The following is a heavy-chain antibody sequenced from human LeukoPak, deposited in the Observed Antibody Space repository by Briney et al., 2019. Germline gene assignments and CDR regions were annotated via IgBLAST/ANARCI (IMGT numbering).Heavy chain of an antibody. Sequence: ASVKVSCKASGYTFTDYYMHWVRQAPGQGLEWMGWISPNSGGTNYAQKFQGRVTMTRDASISTAYMEPTRLTSDDTAVYYRARPGYCGGGSCSDWFDSWGQGTLVTVSS. J-gene: IGHJ5*01. CDR2: ISPNSGGT. CDR1: GYTFTDYY. D-gene: IGHD2-15*01. V-gene: IGHV1-2*02. CDR3: ARPGYCGGGSCSDWFDS.